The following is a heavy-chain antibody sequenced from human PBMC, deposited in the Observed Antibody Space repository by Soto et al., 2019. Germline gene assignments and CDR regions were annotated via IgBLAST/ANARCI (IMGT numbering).Heavy chain of an antibody. V-gene: IGHV3-7*03. Sequence: GGSLRLSCAASGFTFSSYWMSWVRQAPGKGLEWVANIKQDGSEKYYVDSVKGRFTISRDNAKNSLYLQMNSLRAEDTAVYYCARDLTLLGSNWFDHWGQGTLVTVSS. J-gene: IGHJ5*02. CDR1: GFTFSSYW. CDR2: IKQDGSEK. D-gene: IGHD2-21*01. CDR3: ARDLTLLGSNWFDH.